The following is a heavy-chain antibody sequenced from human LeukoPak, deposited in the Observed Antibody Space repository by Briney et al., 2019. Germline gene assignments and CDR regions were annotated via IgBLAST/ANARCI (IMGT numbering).Heavy chain of an antibody. CDR3: ARGFTYYESSGQVPFDY. J-gene: IGHJ4*02. V-gene: IGHV3-23*01. CDR2: ISSSGGST. CDR1: GFTFSSYA. Sequence: GGSLRLSCAASGFTFSSYAMSWVRQGPGKGLEWVSGISSSGGSTYYADSVKGRFTISRDNSKNTLYVQMNSLRAEDTAVYYCARGFTYYESSGQVPFDYWGQGTLVTVSS. D-gene: IGHD3-22*01.